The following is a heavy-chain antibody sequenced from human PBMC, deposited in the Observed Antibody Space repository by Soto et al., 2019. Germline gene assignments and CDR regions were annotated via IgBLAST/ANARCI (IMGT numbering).Heavy chain of an antibody. D-gene: IGHD6-19*01. V-gene: IGHV3-30*18. CDR3: AKDLYSSGPTFIDY. CDR1: GFTFSSYG. Sequence: GSLRLSCAASGFTFSSYGMHWVRQAPGKGLEWVAVISYDGSNKYYADSVKGRFAISRDNSKNTLYLQLNSLRAEDTAVYYCAKDLYSSGPTFIDYWGQGTLVTVS. CDR2: ISYDGSNK. J-gene: IGHJ4*02.